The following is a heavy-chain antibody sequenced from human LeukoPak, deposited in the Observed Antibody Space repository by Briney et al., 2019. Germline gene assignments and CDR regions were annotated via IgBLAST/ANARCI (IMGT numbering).Heavy chain of an antibody. CDR2: INPNSGGT. V-gene: IGHV1-2*02. CDR1: GYTFTGYY. J-gene: IGHJ6*03. Sequence: ASVKVSCKASGYTFTGYYMHWVRQAPGQGLEWMGWINPNSGGTTNAQKFLDRGTMIRDTTISPDYMDLSSLRSDDTAVYYCASDLPRSSSSYYYYYMDVWGKGTTVTVSS. D-gene: IGHD6-6*01. CDR3: ASDLPRSSSSYYYYYMDV.